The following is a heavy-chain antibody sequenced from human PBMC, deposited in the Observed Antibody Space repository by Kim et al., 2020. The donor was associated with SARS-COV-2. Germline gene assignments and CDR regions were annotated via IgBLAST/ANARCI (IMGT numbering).Heavy chain of an antibody. CDR3: ARVLQTEGMDV. Sequence: SGGSTSYAQKFQGRVTMTRETSTSTVYMELSSLRSEDTAVYYCARVLQTEGMDVWGQGTTVTVSS. CDR2: SGGST. V-gene: IGHV1-46*01. J-gene: IGHJ6*02.